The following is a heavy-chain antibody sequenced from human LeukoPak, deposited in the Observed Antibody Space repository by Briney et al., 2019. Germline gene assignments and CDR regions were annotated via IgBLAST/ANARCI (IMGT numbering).Heavy chain of an antibody. CDR3: ARKSLYYYYYYGMDV. D-gene: IGHD2/OR15-2a*01. CDR1: GGSFSGYY. J-gene: IGHJ6*02. CDR2: INHSGST. Sequence: KPSETLSLTCAVYGGSFSGYYWSWIRQPPGKGLEWIGEINHSGSTNYNPSLKSRVTISVDTSKNQFSLKLSSVTAADTAVYYCARKSLYYYYYYGMDVWGQGTTVTVSS. V-gene: IGHV4-34*01.